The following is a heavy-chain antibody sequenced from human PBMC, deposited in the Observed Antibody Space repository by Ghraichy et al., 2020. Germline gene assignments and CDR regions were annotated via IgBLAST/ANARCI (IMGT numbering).Heavy chain of an antibody. CDR3: AHRRDYGGNWNGGVLDI. D-gene: IGHD4-23*01. Sequence: SGPTLVKPTQTLTLTCTFSGFSLTASPVGVGWIRQSPGKALDWLAFIYWDDDKRYNPSLSSRLTITKYTSSNQVVLTMTNMDPVDSGTYYCAHRRDYGGNWNGGVLDIWGQGTVVTVTS. CDR2: IYWDDDK. J-gene: IGHJ3*02. V-gene: IGHV2-5*02. CDR1: GFSLTASPVG.